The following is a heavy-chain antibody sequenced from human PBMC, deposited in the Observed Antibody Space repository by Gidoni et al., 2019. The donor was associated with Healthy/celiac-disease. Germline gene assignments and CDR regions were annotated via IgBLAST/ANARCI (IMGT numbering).Heavy chain of an antibody. CDR2: IGSRSSVT. J-gene: IGHJ5*02. V-gene: IGHV3-48*02. CDR3: VRGAYSAYDYWWFDP. Sequence: EVPLVDSGGGLVQPGGSLRLSCAASGFTFSNYNMNWVRQAPGKGLEWVSYIGSRSSVTYYADSEKGRFTISRDNAKNSLYLQMNSLRDEDTAVYYCVRGAYSAYDYWWFDPWGQGTLVTVSS. CDR1: GFTFSNYN. D-gene: IGHD5-12*01.